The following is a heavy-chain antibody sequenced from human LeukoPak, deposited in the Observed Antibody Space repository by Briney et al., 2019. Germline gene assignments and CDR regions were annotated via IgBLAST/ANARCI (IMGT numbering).Heavy chain of an antibody. V-gene: IGHV3-53*01. D-gene: IGHD5-18*01. CDR1: GFTVNSNY. CDR2: IYSGGST. CDR3: AREGYSYGHFDY. Sequence: GGSLRLPCAASGFTVNSNYMSWVRQAPGKGLECVSVIYSGGSTDYADSVKGRFTIPRDNSKNTLYVQMNSLRAEDTAVYYCAREGYSYGHFDYWGQGTLVTVSS. J-gene: IGHJ4*02.